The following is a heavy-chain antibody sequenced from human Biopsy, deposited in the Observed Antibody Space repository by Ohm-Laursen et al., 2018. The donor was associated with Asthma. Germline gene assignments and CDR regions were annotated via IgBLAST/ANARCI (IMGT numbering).Heavy chain of an antibody. CDR2: IRTVFGIT. Sequence: SSVKVSCKAPGGTFSNFAISWVRQAPGQGLEWLGGIRTVFGITNYAQKFQGRVTITADESTSTAYMEVTSLRSEDTAIYYCARCQVGYSSGWSLLLKKIYYSGMDVWGQGTAVTVSS. D-gene: IGHD6-19*01. J-gene: IGHJ6*02. V-gene: IGHV1-69*01. CDR3: ARCQVGYSSGWSLLLKKIYYSGMDV. CDR1: GGTFSNFA.